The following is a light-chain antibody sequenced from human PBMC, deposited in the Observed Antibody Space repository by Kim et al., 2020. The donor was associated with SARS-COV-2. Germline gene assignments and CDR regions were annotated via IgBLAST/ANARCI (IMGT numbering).Light chain of an antibody. V-gene: IGKV3-11*01. CDR2: DAS. CDR3: QQRSNWQYT. J-gene: IGKJ2*01. Sequence: SLAHGERATLPCRDSQSDSRYLGWYQQKPGQAPRLLIYDASTRATGIPARFSGSGSGTDFTLTISSLEPEDFAVYYCQQRSNWQYTFGQGTKLEI. CDR1: QSDSRY.